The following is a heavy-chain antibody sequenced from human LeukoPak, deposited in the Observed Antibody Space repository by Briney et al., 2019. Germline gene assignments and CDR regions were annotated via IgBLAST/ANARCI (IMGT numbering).Heavy chain of an antibody. CDR3: ARDWGYCSGGSCHTLPDAFDI. V-gene: IGHV3-21*01. Sequence: GGSLRLSCAASGFTFSSYSMNWVRQAPGKGLEWVSSISSSSSYIYYADSVKGRFTISRDNAKNSLYLQMNSLRAEDTAVYYCARDWGYCSGGSCHTLPDAFDIWGQGTMVTVSS. D-gene: IGHD2-15*01. J-gene: IGHJ3*02. CDR1: GFTFSSYS. CDR2: ISSSSSYI.